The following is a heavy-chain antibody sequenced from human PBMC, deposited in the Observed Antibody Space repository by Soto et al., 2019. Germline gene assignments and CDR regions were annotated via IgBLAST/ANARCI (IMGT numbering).Heavy chain of an antibody. V-gene: IGHV6-1*01. CDR3: ARDLGAAGKIDY. CDR2: TYYRSKWYN. J-gene: IGHJ4*02. D-gene: IGHD6-13*01. Sequence: SQTLSLTCATSGDSVSSNSAAWNWIRQSPSRGLEWLGMTYYRSKWYNDYAVSVKSRITINPDTSKNQFSLQLNSVTPEDTALYYCARDLGAAGKIDYWGQGTLVTVSS. CDR1: GDSVSSNSAA.